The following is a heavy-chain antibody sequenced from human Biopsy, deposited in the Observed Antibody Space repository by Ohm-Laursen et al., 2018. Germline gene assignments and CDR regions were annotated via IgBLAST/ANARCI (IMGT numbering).Heavy chain of an antibody. V-gene: IGHV4-4*07. Sequence: GPLSLTSTVSGGSISNYYWSWIRQPAGQGLGWIGRIYSSGSTNYNPSLKSRVTMSVDTSKNQFSLILSSMTAADTAVYYCAREPRIAAVAYFDPWGQGTLVTVSS. D-gene: IGHD6-13*01. CDR1: GGSISNYY. J-gene: IGHJ5*02. CDR2: IYSSGST. CDR3: AREPRIAAVAYFDP.